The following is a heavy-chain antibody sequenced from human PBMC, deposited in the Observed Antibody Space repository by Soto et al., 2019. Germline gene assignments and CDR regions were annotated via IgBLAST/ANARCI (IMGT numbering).Heavy chain of an antibody. J-gene: IGHJ3*02. CDR2: IYYSGST. D-gene: IGHD2-15*01. CDR3: ARLYLNDIVVVVAATPGCAFDI. CDR1: GGSISSSSYY. Sequence: QLQLQESGPGLVKPSETLSLTCTVSGGSISSSSYYWGWIRQPPGKGLEWIGSIYYSGSTYYNPSLKSRVTISVDTSKNQFSLKLSSVTAADTAVYYCARLYLNDIVVVVAATPGCAFDIWGQGTMVTVSS. V-gene: IGHV4-39*01.